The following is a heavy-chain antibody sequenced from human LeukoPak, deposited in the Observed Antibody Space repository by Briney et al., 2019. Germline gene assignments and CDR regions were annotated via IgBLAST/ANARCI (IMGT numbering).Heavy chain of an antibody. CDR3: ARDLGYSYVPYGMDV. CDR1: GGTFISYA. D-gene: IGHD5-18*01. J-gene: IGHJ6*02. CDR2: IILIFGTA. Sequence: GASVKVSCKASGGTFISYAISWVRQAPGQGLEWMGGIILIFGTANYAQKFQGRVTITADESTSTAYMELSSLRSEDTAVYYCARDLGYSYVPYGMDVWGQGTTVTVSS. V-gene: IGHV1-69*13.